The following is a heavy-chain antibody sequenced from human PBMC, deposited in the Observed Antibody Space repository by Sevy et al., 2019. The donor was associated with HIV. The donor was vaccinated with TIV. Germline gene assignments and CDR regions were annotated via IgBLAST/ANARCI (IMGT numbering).Heavy chain of an antibody. D-gene: IGHD6-19*01. J-gene: IGHJ6*02. CDR2: VSYDGSNK. CDR3: AKEIGSSGGDVYYSGMDV. V-gene: IGHV3-30*18. CDR1: GFMFTTYG. Sequence: GGSLRLSCAASGFMFTTYGMHWVRQAPGKGLEWVAIVSYDGSNKFYADSVKGRFTISRDNSKNTLYLQMNSLRSEDTGVYDCAKEIGSSGGDVYYSGMDVWGQGTTVTVSS.